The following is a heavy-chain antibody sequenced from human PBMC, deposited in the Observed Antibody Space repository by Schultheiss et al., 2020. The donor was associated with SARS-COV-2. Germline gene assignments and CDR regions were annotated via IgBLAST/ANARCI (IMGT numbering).Heavy chain of an antibody. Sequence: SCAVYGGSFSNYYWSWIRQPPGGGLEWIAEVTHSGTTNYNPSLKSRVSVSVDTSNNQFSLKVNSVTAADTAVYYCARRGYTFGSPTFDYWGQGTLVTVSS. V-gene: IGHV4-34*01. D-gene: IGHD5-18*01. CDR3: ARRGYTFGSPTFDY. CDR1: GGSFSNYY. J-gene: IGHJ4*02. CDR2: VTHSGTT.